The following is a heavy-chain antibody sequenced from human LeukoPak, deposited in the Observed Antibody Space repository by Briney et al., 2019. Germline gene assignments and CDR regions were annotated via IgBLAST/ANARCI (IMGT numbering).Heavy chain of an antibody. CDR1: GASISKTNW. D-gene: IGHD3-22*01. CDR2: IYHSGKT. Sequence: SETLSLTCAVSGASISKTNWWSWVRQPPGKGLEWIGEIYHSGKTNYNPSLKSRVTISVDKSKNQISLKLSSVTAADTAVYYCARDAYDSSGYSFDYWGQGTLVTVS. V-gene: IGHV4-4*02. CDR3: ARDAYDSSGYSFDY. J-gene: IGHJ4*02.